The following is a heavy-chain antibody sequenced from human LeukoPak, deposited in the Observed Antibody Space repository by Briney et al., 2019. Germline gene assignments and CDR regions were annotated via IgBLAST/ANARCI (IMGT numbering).Heavy chain of an antibody. V-gene: IGHV1-2*02. J-gene: IGHJ5*02. CDR3: ARPPKYSSGWWYNWFDP. CDR2: INPNSGGT. D-gene: IGHD6-19*01. CDR1: GYTFTGYY. Sequence: ASVKVSCKASGYTFTGYYMHWVRQAPGQGLEWMGWINPNSGGTNYAQKFQGRVTMTRDTSISTAYMELSRLRSDDTAVYYCARPPKYSSGWWYNWFDPWGQGTLVTVSS.